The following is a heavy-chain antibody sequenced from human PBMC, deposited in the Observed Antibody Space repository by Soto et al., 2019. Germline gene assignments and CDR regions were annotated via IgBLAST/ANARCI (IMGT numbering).Heavy chain of an antibody. CDR3: ARGGYYGSGSYYNGDY. Sequence: SETLSLTCTVSGGSVSSGSYYWSWIRQPPGKGLEWIGYIYYSGSTNYNPSLKSRVTISVDTSKNQFSLKLSSTTAADTAVYYCARGGYYGSGSYYNGDYWGQGTLVTVSS. CDR2: IYYSGST. V-gene: IGHV4-61*01. CDR1: GGSVSSGSYY. J-gene: IGHJ4*02. D-gene: IGHD3-10*01.